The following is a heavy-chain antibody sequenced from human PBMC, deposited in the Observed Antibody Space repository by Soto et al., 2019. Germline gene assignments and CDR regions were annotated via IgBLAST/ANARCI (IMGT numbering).Heavy chain of an antibody. D-gene: IGHD3-3*01. J-gene: IGHJ6*02. CDR1: GFTLCSYW. CDR2: IKQDGSEK. CDR3: ARDLGYYDFWSGHYYYYYGMDV. V-gene: IGHV3-7*01. Sequence: GGSLRLACASSGFTLCSYWMIWVRQAPGKGLEWVANIKQDGSEKYYVDSVKGRFTISRDNAKNSLYLQMNSLRAEDTAVYYCARDLGYYDFWSGHYYYYYGMDVWGQGTTVTVSS.